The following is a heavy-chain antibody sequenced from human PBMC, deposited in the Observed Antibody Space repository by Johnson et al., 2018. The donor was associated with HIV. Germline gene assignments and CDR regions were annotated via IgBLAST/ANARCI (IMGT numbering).Heavy chain of an antibody. Sequence: QVQLVESGGGVVQPGRSLRLSCAASGFTFSSYAMHWVRQAPGKGLEWVAFIRYDGSNKYYADSVKGRFTISRDNSKNTMYLQMNSLRAEDTAIYYCAKGIEVGWQVDAVDIWGQGTMVTVSS. V-gene: IGHV3-30*02. CDR3: AKGIEVGWQVDAVDI. J-gene: IGHJ3*02. D-gene: IGHD6-19*01. CDR2: IRYDGSNK. CDR1: GFTFSSYA.